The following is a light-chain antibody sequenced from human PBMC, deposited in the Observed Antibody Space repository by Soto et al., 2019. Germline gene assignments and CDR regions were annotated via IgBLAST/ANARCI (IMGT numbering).Light chain of an antibody. CDR2: DVS. CDR3: CSYTNSAYV. CDR1: SSDVGAYNY. J-gene: IGLJ1*01. Sequence: QSVLTQPRSVSGSPGQSVTISCTGTSSDVGAYNYVSWYQQHPAKAPNLMIYDVSKRPSGVPDRFSGSKSGNTASLTISGLQAEDEGDYYCCSYTNSAYVFGTGNKVTVL. V-gene: IGLV2-11*01.